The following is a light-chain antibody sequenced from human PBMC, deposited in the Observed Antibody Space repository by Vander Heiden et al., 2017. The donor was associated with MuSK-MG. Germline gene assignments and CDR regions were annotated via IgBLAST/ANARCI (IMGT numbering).Light chain of an antibody. CDR1: QSIGIN. CDR2: GAS. CDR3: LQYDSWPRT. V-gene: IGKV3-15*01. Sequence: EIVMTQSPATLSVSPGERATLSCGASQSIGINLAWFQHRPGQAPRLLIYGASNMASGIPGRFSGSGSGTDFTLTINSLQSEDFAVYYCLQYDSWPRTFGQGTRLEIK. J-gene: IGKJ5*01.